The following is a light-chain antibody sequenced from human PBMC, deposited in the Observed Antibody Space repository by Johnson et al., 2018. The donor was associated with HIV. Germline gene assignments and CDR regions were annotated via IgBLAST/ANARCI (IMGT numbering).Light chain of an antibody. V-gene: IGLV1-51*01. J-gene: IGLJ1*01. Sequence: QPVLTQPPSVSAAPGQTVTISCSGSSSNIGNNYVSWYQQLPGTAPKLLIYDNNKRPSGIPDRFSGSKSGTSATLGITGLQTGDEADDYCGTWDSSLSAGVFGTVTKVTVL. CDR3: GTWDSSLSAGV. CDR2: DNN. CDR1: SSNIGNNY.